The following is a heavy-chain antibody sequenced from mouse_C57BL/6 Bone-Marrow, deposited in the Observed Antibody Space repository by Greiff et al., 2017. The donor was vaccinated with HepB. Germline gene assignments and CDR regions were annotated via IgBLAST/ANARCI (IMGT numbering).Heavy chain of an antibody. Sequence: QLKESGAELASPGASVTLSCKASGYTFTDHIMNWVKKRPGQGLEWIGRIYPVSGETNYNQIFMGKATFSVDRSSSTVYMVLNSLTSESPAVYYCFNSNDGWVYAMDYWGQGTSGTVSS. CDR3: FNSNDGWVYAMDY. D-gene: IGHD2-12*01. CDR2: IYPVSGET. CDR1: GYTFTDHI. V-gene: IGHV1-11*01. J-gene: IGHJ4*01.